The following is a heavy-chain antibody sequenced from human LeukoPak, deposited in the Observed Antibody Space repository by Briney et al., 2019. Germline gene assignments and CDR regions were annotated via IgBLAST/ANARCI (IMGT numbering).Heavy chain of an antibody. J-gene: IGHJ4*02. Sequence: GGSLRLSCAASGFTFDDYAMHWVRQAPGKGLEWVSLISGDGGSTYYADSVKGRFTISRDNSKNSLYLQMNSLRTEDAALYYCATDIKPTRLFDYWGQGTLVTVSS. CDR1: GFTFDDYA. CDR2: ISGDGGST. V-gene: IGHV3-43*02. CDR3: ATDIKPTRLFDY.